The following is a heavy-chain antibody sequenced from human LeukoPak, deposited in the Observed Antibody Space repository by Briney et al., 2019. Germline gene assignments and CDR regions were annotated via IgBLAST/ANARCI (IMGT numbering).Heavy chain of an antibody. J-gene: IGHJ4*02. D-gene: IGHD2-15*01. Sequence: EWVSVIYSGGSTYYADSVKGRFTISRDNSKNTLYLQMNSLRAEDTAVYYCARGDSGDYFDYWGQGTLVTVSS. CDR3: ARGDSGDYFDY. V-gene: IGHV3-53*01. CDR2: IYSGGST.